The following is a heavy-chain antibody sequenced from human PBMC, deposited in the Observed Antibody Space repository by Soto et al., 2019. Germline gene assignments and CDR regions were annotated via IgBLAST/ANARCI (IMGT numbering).Heavy chain of an antibody. CDR2: IYHSGST. Sequence: ASETLSLTCAVSGGSMSSGGYSWSWIRQPPGKGLEWIGYIYHSGSTYYNPSLKSRVTISVDRSKNQFSLKLSSVTAADTAVYYCARSPIAAAGPNWFDPWGQGTLVTVSS. CDR3: ARSPIAAAGPNWFDP. D-gene: IGHD6-13*01. V-gene: IGHV4-30-2*01. CDR1: GGSMSSGGYS. J-gene: IGHJ5*02.